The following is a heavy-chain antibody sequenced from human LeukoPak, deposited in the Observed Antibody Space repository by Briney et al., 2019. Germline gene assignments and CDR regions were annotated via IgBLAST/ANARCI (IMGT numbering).Heavy chain of an antibody. V-gene: IGHV1-8*01. Sequence: ASVKVSCKASGYTFISYDINWVRQATGQGLEWMGWMNPNSGNTGYAQKFQGRVTMTRNTSISTAYMELSSLRSEDTAVYYCARGPSRITMVRGVKNWFDPWGQGTLVTVSS. CDR3: ARGPSRITMVRGVKNWFDP. CDR2: MNPNSGNT. CDR1: GYTFISYD. D-gene: IGHD3-10*01. J-gene: IGHJ5*02.